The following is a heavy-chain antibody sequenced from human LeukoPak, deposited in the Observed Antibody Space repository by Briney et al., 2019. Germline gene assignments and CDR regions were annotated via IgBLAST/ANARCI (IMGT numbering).Heavy chain of an antibody. CDR2: ISWDGGRR. D-gene: IGHD3-10*01. V-gene: IGHV3-43D*04. CDR1: GFTFDDYA. CDR3: AKDLATGSVSQSMDV. Sequence: PGGSLRLSCAASGFTFDDYAMHWVRQVPGKGLEWVSLISWDGGRRDYGDSVKGRFSISRDNSQNSLYLQMNGLRPEDTAVYYCAKDLATGSVSQSMDVWGKGTTVIVSS. J-gene: IGHJ6*03.